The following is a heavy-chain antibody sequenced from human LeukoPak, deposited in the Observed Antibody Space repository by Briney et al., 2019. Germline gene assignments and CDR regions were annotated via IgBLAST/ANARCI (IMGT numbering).Heavy chain of an antibody. Sequence: ASVKVSCKASGYTFTSYYMHWVRQAPGQGLEWMGIINPSGGSTSYAQKFQGRVTMTRDTSTSTVYMELSSLRSEDTAVYYCARSRQNDFWSGYYKDYWGQGTLVTVSS. CDR2: INPSGGST. J-gene: IGHJ4*02. D-gene: IGHD3-3*01. V-gene: IGHV1-46*01. CDR1: GYTFTSYY. CDR3: ARSRQNDFWSGYYKDY.